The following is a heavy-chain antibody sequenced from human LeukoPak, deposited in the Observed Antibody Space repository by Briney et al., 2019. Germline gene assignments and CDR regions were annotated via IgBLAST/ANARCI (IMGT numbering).Heavy chain of an antibody. V-gene: IGHV4-59*01. J-gene: IGHJ5*02. CDR2: IYYSGGT. CDR1: GGSISSYY. D-gene: IGHD3-3*01. CDR3: ARDNVQYYDFWSGYSPPRWFDP. Sequence: SETLSLTCTVSGGSISSYYWSWIRQPPGKGLEWIGYIYYSGGTNYNPSLKSRVTISVDTSKNQFSLKLSSVTAADTAVYYCARDNVQYYDFWSGYSPPRWFDPWGQGTLVTVSS.